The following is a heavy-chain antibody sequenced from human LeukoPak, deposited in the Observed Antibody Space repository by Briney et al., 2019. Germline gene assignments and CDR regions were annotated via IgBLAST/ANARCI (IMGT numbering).Heavy chain of an antibody. V-gene: IGHV3-30*01. D-gene: IGHD3-10*01. Sequence: GKSLRFSCAASGFTFSNYAMHWVRQAPGKGLEWVSLISSGGAYEYYADSVKGRFTISRDNSKNTLYLQLNSLRAEDTAVYYCARDSTYYYDSGSSGPHYFDNWGQGTLVTVSS. CDR2: ISSGGAYE. J-gene: IGHJ4*02. CDR1: GFTFSNYA. CDR3: ARDSTYYYDSGSSGPHYFDN.